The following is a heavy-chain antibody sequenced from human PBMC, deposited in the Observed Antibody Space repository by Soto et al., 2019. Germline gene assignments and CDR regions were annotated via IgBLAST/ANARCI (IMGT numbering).Heavy chain of an antibody. J-gene: IGHJ4*02. CDR2: ISGGNGNT. CDR1: GYTFTNSA. V-gene: IGHV1-3*01. Sequence: ASVKVSCKASGYTFTNSAMHWVRQAPGQSLEWMGWISGGNGNTKYSPKLQDRVTITRDTSASTAYMELSSLRSEDTALYYCARDGVAAGNINFDYWGQGTLVTVSS. D-gene: IGHD6-19*01. CDR3: ARDGVAAGNINFDY.